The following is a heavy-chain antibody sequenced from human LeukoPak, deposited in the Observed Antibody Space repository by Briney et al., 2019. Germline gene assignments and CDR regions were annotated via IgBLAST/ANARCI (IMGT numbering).Heavy chain of an antibody. CDR1: GFTFSDYY. CDR3: ARPTIAAAGNFEY. Sequence: PGGSLRLSCEASGFTFSDYYMSWIRQAPGKGLEWVSHISSFSNFRSYADSVKGRFTISRDNAKNSLYLQVNSLRAEDTAVYYCARPTIAAAGNFEYWGQGTLVTVSS. CDR2: ISSFSNFR. D-gene: IGHD6-13*01. J-gene: IGHJ4*02. V-gene: IGHV3-11*03.